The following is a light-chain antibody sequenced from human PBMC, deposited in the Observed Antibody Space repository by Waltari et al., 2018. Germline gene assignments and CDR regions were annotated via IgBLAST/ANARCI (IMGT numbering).Light chain of an antibody. J-gene: IGKJ1*01. CDR1: QSVSSY. CDR3: QQRFSWPT. CDR2: DAY. Sequence: EIVLTQSPATLSLSPGERATLSCRASQSVSSYLAWYQPKPGQAPRLLIYDAYHRATGIPDRFSGSGSGTDFTLTISSLEPEDFAVYYCQQRFSWPTFGQGAKVEIK. V-gene: IGKV3-11*01.